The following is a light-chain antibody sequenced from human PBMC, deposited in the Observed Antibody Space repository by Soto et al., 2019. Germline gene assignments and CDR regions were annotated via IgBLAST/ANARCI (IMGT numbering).Light chain of an antibody. CDR2: GNS. CDR3: QSYDSSLSGVV. V-gene: IGLV1-40*01. J-gene: IGLJ2*01. Sequence: QSVLTQPPAVSGAPGQRVTIACTGSSSNIGAGYDVHWYQQLPGTAPKLPIYGNSNRPSGVPDRFSGSKSGTSASLAITGLQAEDEADYYCQSYDSSLSGVVFGEGTKLTVL. CDR1: SSNIGAGYD.